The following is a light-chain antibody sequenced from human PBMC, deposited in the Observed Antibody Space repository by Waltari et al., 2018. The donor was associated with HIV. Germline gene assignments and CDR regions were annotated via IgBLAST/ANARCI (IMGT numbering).Light chain of an antibody. J-gene: IGLJ3*02. CDR1: SSNIGSNT. CDR2: SNN. Sequence: QSVLTQPPSASGTPGQRVTISCSGSSSNIGSNTVNWYQQLPGTAPKLLICSNNQRPSGVPDRFSGSKSGTSASRAISGLQSEDEADYYCAAWDDSLNGWVFGGGTKLTVL. V-gene: IGLV1-44*01. CDR3: AAWDDSLNGWV.